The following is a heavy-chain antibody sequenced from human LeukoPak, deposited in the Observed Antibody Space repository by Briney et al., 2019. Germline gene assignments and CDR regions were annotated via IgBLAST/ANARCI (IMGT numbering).Heavy chain of an antibody. V-gene: IGHV1-2*02. J-gene: IGHJ4*02. CDR1: GYTFTGYY. D-gene: IGHD2-21*01. CDR2: INPYSGAT. Sequence: GASVKVSCKASGYTFTGYYMHWVRQAPGQGLEWMGWINPYSGATNYAQKFQGRVTMTRDTSISTAYMDLSSLKSDDTAVYYCARAHIGNDLFIDYRGQGTLVTVSS. CDR3: ARAHIGNDLFIDY.